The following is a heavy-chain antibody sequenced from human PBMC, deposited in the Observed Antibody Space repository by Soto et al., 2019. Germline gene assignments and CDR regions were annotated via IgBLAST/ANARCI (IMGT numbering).Heavy chain of an antibody. J-gene: IGHJ4*02. CDR2: ISGSGGST. Sequence: PGGSLRLSCAASGFTFSSYAMSWVRQAPGKGLEWVSAISGSGGSTYYADSVKGRFTISRDNSKNTLYLQMNSLRAEDTAVYYCAKGHSRITMIVVVISYFDYWGQGTLVTVSS. D-gene: IGHD3-22*01. CDR3: AKGHSRITMIVVVISYFDY. V-gene: IGHV3-23*01. CDR1: GFTFSSYA.